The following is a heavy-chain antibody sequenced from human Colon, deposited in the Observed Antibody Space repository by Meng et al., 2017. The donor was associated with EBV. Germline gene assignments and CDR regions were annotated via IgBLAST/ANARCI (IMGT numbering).Heavy chain of an antibody. CDR1: GFTFSTYW. CDR2: INENGGTT. J-gene: IGHJ4*02. Sequence: EVPLVESGGALGPPGGSLRLSCAVSGFTFSTYWMHWVRQAPGKGLVWISRINENGGTTTYADSVRGRFTISRDNTKNTLYLEMNNLRDDDTAVYFCSRDLAGPFDDWGQGTLVTVSS. CDR3: SRDLAGPFDD. V-gene: IGHV3-74*03.